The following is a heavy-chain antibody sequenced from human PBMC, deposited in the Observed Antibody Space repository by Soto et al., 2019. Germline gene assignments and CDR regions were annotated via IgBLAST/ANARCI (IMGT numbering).Heavy chain of an antibody. J-gene: IGHJ4*02. Sequence: LRLSCAASGFTFSSYAMHWVRQAPGKGPEWVAVISYDGSNKYYADSVKGRFTISRDNSKNTLYLQMNSLRAEDTAVYYCARGGAVDGTVFRYWGKGTLVTVYS. CDR2: ISYDGSNK. CDR1: GFTFSSYA. V-gene: IGHV3-30-3*01. CDR3: ARGGAVDGTVFRY. D-gene: IGHD6-19*01.